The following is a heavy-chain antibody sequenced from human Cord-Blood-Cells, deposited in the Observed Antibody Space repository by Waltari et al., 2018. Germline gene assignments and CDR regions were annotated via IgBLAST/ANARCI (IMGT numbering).Heavy chain of an antibody. V-gene: IGHV4-38-2*01. J-gene: IGHJ4*02. Sequence: QVQLQESGPGLVKPSATLSLTCAVSGYSISSGYYWGWIRQPPGKGLEWIGSIYHSGSTYYNPSLKSRVTISVDTSKNQFSLKLSSVTAADTAVYYCARGRGSVTPESAFDYWGQGTLVTVSS. CDR3: ARGRGSVTPESAFDY. CDR2: IYHSGST. CDR1: GYSISSGYY. D-gene: IGHD4-4*01.